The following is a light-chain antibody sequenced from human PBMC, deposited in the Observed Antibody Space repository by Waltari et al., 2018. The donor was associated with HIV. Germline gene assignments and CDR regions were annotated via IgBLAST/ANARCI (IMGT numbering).Light chain of an antibody. V-gene: IGLV2-14*02. J-gene: IGLJ2*01. CDR3: SSYTSSSSRV. Sequence: QSALTQPASVSGSPGQSITISCTGTSSDVGSYNLVSWYQHHPGKAPKLIIYEVTKRPSGISNRFSGSKSGNTASLTISGLQAEDEADYYCSSYTSSSSRVFGGGTKLTVL. CDR1: SSDVGSYNL. CDR2: EVT.